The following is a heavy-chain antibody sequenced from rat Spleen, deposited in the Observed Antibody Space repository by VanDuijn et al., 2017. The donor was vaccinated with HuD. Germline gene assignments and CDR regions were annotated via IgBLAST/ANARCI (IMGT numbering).Heavy chain of an antibody. CDR2: ISYDGSST. J-gene: IGHJ2*01. Sequence: EVQLVESGGGLVQPGRSLKLSCAASGFTFSDYNMAWVRQAPKKGLEWVATISYDGSSTYYRDSVKGRFTISRDNAQNTLYLQMSKLGSEDTAMYYCVRARDYVGYWGQGVMVTVSS. CDR3: VRARDYVGY. CDR1: GFTFSDYN. D-gene: IGHD1-12*01. V-gene: IGHV5-7*01.